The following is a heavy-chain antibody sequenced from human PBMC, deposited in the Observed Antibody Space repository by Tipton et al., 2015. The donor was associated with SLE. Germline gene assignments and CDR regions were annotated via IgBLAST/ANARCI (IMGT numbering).Heavy chain of an antibody. CDR1: GFIFGDYA. D-gene: IGHD3-22*01. J-gene: IGHJ6*02. CDR3: ARYYYDSSGYIHGMDV. V-gene: IGHV3-9*01. CDR2: ISWNSGDI. Sequence: RSLRLSCAASGFIFGDYAMHWVRQAPGKGLEWVSGISWNSGDIGYADSVKGRFTITRDNAKNSLFLQMNSLRAEDTAVYYCARYYYDSSGYIHGMDVWGQGTTVTVSS.